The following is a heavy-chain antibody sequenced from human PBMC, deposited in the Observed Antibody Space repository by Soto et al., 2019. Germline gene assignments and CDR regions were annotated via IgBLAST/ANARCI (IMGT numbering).Heavy chain of an antibody. J-gene: IGHJ6*02. CDR3: AVPHSSSWYRDYYYYGMDV. Sequence: PSETLSLTCAVYGGSFSGYYWSWIRQPPGKGLEWIGETNHSGSTNYNPSLKSRVTISVDTSKNPFSLKLSSVTAADTAVYYCAVPHSSSWYRDYYYYGMDVWRQRTTVTVSS. D-gene: IGHD6-13*01. V-gene: IGHV4-34*01. CDR1: GGSFSGYY. CDR2: TNHSGST.